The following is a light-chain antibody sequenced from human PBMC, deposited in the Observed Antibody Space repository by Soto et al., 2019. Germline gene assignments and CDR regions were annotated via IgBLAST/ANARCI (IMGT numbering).Light chain of an antibody. J-gene: IGKJ1*01. CDR3: QQYYSTPRT. CDR1: QSVLYSSSNKNY. V-gene: IGKV4-1*01. Sequence: DIVMTQSPDSVAVSMGERATINCKSSQSVLYSSSNKNYLAWYQQKPGQPPKLLIYWASTRESGVPDRFSGSGSGTDFTLTISSLQAEDVAIYYCQQYYSTPRTFGQGTKVEIK. CDR2: WAS.